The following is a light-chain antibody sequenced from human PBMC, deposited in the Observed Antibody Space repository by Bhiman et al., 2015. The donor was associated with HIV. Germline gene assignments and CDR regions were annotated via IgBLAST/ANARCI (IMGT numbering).Light chain of an antibody. CDR3: QAWDSRTPYV. J-gene: IGLJ1*01. V-gene: IGLV3-25*03. CDR2: KDS. CDR1: ALPKQY. Sequence: SYELTQPPSVSVSPGQTARITCSGDALPKQYAYWYQQKPGQAPVLVIYKDSERPSGIPERFSGSSSGTTVTLTISGVQAEDEADYYCQAWDSRTPYVFGPGTKVTVL.